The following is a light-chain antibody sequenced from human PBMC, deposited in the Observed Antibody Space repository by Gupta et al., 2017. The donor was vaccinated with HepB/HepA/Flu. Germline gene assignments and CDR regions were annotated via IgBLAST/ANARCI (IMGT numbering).Light chain of an antibody. CDR2: RNN. CDR1: SSNIGSNY. CDR3: ASWDDSRSGQV. Sequence: QSVLTQPPSASGTTGQEVTISCSGSSSNIGSNYVSWYQHPPGTAPKLLIYRNNRRHSGVPYRFSGSKSGTSASLAINGRRDEDEGDYYCASWDDSRSGQVFGGGTELTVL. V-gene: IGLV1-47*01. J-gene: IGLJ2*01.